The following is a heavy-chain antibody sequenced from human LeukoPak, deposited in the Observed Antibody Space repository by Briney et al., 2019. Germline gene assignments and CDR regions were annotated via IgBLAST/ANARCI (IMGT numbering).Heavy chain of an antibody. J-gene: IGHJ4*02. D-gene: IGHD4-17*01. CDR1: GYTFTSYG. V-gene: IGHV1-18*01. CDR2: ISAYNGNT. Sequence: ASVKVSCKASGYTFTSYGISWVRQAPGQGLEWMGWISAYNGNTNYAQKLQGRVTMTTDTSTSTAYTELRSLRSDDTAVYYCARDFDPSTVTTSLPFDYWGQGTLVTVSS. CDR3: ARDFDPSTVTTSLPFDY.